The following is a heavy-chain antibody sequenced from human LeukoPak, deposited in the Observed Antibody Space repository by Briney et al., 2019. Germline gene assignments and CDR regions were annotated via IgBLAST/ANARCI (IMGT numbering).Heavy chain of an antibody. D-gene: IGHD6-19*01. CDR3: ARDKNGEQWLPPRGYWFDP. CDR2: IYTSGST. V-gene: IGHV4-61*02. CDR1: GGSISSGSYY. Sequence: SSQTLSLTCTVSGGSISSGSYYWSWIRQPAGKGLEWIGRIYTSGSTNYNPSLKSRVTMSVDTSKNQFSLKLSSVTAADTAVYYCARDKNGEQWLPPRGYWFDPWGQGTLVTVSS. J-gene: IGHJ5*02.